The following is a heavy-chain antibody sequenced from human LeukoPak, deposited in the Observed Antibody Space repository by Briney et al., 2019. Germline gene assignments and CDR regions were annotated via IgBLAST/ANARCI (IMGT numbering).Heavy chain of an antibody. CDR2: IYPGDSDT. CDR3: TRKYSRSSSLVDY. J-gene: IGHJ4*02. CDR1: GYSFTTYW. V-gene: IGHV5-51*01. Sequence: GESLKISCKGSGYSFTTYWIGWVRQMPGKGLEWMGIIYPGDSDTRYSPSFQGQVTISVDQSISTAYLQWSSLKASDTAMYYCTRKYSRSSSLVDYWGQGTLVTVSS. D-gene: IGHD6-6*01.